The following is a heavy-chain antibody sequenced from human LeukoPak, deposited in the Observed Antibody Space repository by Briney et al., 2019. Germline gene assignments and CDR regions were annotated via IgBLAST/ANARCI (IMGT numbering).Heavy chain of an antibody. CDR3: ARQMNTVTADY. CDR1: GGSISSSSYF. D-gene: IGHD4-17*01. V-gene: IGHV4-39*01. J-gene: IGHJ4*02. Sequence: SETLSLTCTVSGGSISSSSYFWGWLRQPPGKGLEWIGSIFYSGNTYYNPSLNSRVTISIDTSKNQFSLRLSSVTAADTAVYYCARQMNTVTADYWGQGTLGTVS. CDR2: IFYSGNT.